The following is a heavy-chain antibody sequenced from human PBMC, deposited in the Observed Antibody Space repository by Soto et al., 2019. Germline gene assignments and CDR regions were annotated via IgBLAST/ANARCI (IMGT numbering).Heavy chain of an antibody. J-gene: IGHJ5*02. V-gene: IGHV1-69*09. Sequence: QVVLLQSGADVKEPGSSVNISCKTFGDVFSTDTINWVRQAPGQGLLWMGSIIPFLNLSNIEPTFMDRLSITADESTGTAYLTLRDLTPQDTPTYFCAISSVESEPGGHGARMTVSP. CDR3: AISSVESEP. CDR1: GDVFSTDT. D-gene: IGHD3-16*02. CDR2: IIPFLNLS.